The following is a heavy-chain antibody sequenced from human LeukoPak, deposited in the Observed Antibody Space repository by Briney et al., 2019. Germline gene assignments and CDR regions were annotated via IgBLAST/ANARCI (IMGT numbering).Heavy chain of an antibody. V-gene: IGHV4-38-2*01. CDR3: ALGRLVNWFDP. Sequence: SETLSLTCAVSGYSISGSFYWGWIRQPPGKGLEWIGSIYHSGSTYYSPSLKSRVTISLDTSTNQFSLKLSSVTAADTAVYYCALGRLVNWFDPWGQGTLVTVSS. D-gene: IGHD6-19*01. J-gene: IGHJ5*02. CDR2: IYHSGST. CDR1: GYSISGSFY.